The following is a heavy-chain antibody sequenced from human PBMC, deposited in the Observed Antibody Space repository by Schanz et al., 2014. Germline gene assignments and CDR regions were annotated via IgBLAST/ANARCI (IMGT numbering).Heavy chain of an antibody. D-gene: IGHD2-21*01. CDR3: AIYRLECGAECYSVEVFEI. J-gene: IGHJ4*02. CDR1: GGTFSTYT. CDR2: IIPSLGLA. V-gene: IGHV1-69*02. Sequence: QVQLVQSGAEVKKPGSSVKVSCKASGGTFSTYTISWVRQAPGQGLEWMGRIIPSLGLAKYEQKFQAKVTITADTSTTAAYMELSDLRSEDTAVYYCAIYRLECGAECYSVEVFEIWGQGSLVIVSS.